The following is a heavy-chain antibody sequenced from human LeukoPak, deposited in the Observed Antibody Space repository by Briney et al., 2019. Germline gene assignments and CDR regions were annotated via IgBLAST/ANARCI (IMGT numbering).Heavy chain of an antibody. CDR1: GFTFSSYG. J-gene: IGHJ4*02. CDR2: ISYDGSNK. V-gene: IGHV3-30*18. Sequence: GRSLRLSCAASGFTFSSYGMHWVRQAPGKGLEWVAVISYDGSNKYYADFVKGRFTISGDNSKNTLYLQMNSLRAEDTAVYYCAKVGPDCSGGSCYSGLDYWGQGTLVTVSS. CDR3: AKVGPDCSGGSCYSGLDY. D-gene: IGHD2-15*01.